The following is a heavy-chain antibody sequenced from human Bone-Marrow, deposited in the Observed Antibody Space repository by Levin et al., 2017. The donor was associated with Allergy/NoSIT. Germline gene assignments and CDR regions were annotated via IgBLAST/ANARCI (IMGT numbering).Heavy chain of an antibody. CDR1: GGSISSGDYY. V-gene: IGHV4-30-4*01. J-gene: IGHJ5*02. D-gene: IGHD3-16*01. CDR3: ARVGLPYNWFDP. Sequence: LRLSCTVSGGSISSGDYYWSWIRQPPGKGLEWIGYIYYSGSTYYNPSLKSRVTISVDTSKNQFSLKLSSVTAADTAVYYCARVGLPYNWFDPWGQGTLVTVSS. CDR2: IYYSGST.